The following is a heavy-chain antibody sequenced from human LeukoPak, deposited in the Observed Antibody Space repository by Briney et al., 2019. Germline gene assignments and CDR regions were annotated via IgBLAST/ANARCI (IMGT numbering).Heavy chain of an antibody. D-gene: IGHD1-20*01. Sequence: GGSLRLSCAASGFTLRYGMSWVRQAPGRGLEWVSAVSGSGGSTDYADSVKGRFTISRDTSKDTMYLQLNSLRPEDTAVYYCVRVISGTPNWFDPWGQGTLVTVSS. V-gene: IGHV3-23*01. CDR2: VSGSGGST. CDR3: VRVISGTPNWFDP. J-gene: IGHJ5*02. CDR1: GFTLRYG.